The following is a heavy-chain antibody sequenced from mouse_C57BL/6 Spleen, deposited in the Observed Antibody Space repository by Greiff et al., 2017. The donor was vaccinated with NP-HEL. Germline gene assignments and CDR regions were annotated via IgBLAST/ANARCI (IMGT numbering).Heavy chain of an antibody. V-gene: IGHV5-6*01. J-gene: IGHJ2*01. D-gene: IGHD1-1*01. CDR1: GFTFSSYG. Sequence: EVKLVESGGDLVKPGGSLKLSCAASGFTFSSYGMSWVRQTPDKRLEWVATISSGGSYPYYPASVKGRFTISRDNAKNTLYLQMSSLKSEDTAMYYCARPSYYYGSSHYFDYWGQGTTLTVSS. CDR2: ISSGGSYP. CDR3: ARPSYYYGSSHYFDY.